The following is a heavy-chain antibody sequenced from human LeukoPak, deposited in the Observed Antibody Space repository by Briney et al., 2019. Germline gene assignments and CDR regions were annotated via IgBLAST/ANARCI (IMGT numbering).Heavy chain of an antibody. V-gene: IGHV1-8*02. D-gene: IGHD6-13*01. J-gene: IGHJ4*02. Sequence: GSSVKVSCKASGGTFSSYAISWVRQAPGQGLEWMGRMNPNSGNTGYAQKFQGRVTMTRNTSISTAYMELSSLRSEDTAVYYCARGRWQLADYWGQGTLVTVSS. CDR2: MNPNSGNT. CDR1: GGTFSSYA. CDR3: ARGRWQLADY.